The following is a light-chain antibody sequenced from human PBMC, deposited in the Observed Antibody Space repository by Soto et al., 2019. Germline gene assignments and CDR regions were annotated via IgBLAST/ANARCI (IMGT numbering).Light chain of an antibody. V-gene: IGKV1-39*01. Sequence: QMTQSPSSLSASVGDSVTITCRASQSIRNYLNWYQQKPGKAPHLLIYGASSLQSGVPSRFSGSGSETDFTLTINNLQSEDFATYYCQQSYTAVFTFGPGTKVDIK. CDR3: QQSYTAVFT. CDR2: GAS. J-gene: IGKJ3*01. CDR1: QSIRNY.